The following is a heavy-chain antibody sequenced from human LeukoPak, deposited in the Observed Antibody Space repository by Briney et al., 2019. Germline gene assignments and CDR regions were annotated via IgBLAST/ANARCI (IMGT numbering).Heavy chain of an antibody. D-gene: IGHD6-13*01. CDR2: VIGSGSST. V-gene: IGHV3-23*01. CDR3: AKDRAQQLVLDF. CDR1: GFTFSSYA. Sequence: GGSLRLSCAASGFTFSSYAMSWVRQAPGKGLEWVSAVIGSGSSTYYADSVKGRFTISRDNSKNTLFLQMNSLRAEDTAVYYCAKDRAQQLVLDFWGQGTLVTVSS. J-gene: IGHJ4*02.